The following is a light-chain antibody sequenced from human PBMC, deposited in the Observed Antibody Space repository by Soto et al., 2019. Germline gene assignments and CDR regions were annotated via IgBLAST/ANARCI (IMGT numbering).Light chain of an antibody. CDR1: QDINNY. V-gene: IGKV1-27*01. Sequence: DIQMTQSPSSLSASVGDRVTITSRASQDINNYLAWYQQKPGKVPKLLMSAASTLQSGVPSRFSGSGSGTDFTLTISSLQPEDVASYYCQKYDRVPGTFGQGTKVEIK. CDR2: AAS. CDR3: QKYDRVPGT. J-gene: IGKJ1*01.